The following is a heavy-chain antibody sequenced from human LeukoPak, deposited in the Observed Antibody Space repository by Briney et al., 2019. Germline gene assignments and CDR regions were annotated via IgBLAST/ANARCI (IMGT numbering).Heavy chain of an antibody. CDR3: ARLRGLYSDTNRYQTALDC. J-gene: IGHJ4*02. CDR2: IKQDGSEK. Sequence: GGSLRLSCAASGFTFSTYWMSWVRQAPGKGLEWVANIKQDGSEKYYVDSVKGRFRISRDNAKNSLNLQMNNLRAEDTAVYYCARLRGLYSDTNRYQTALDCWGQGTLVTVSS. V-gene: IGHV3-7*01. D-gene: IGHD1-26*01. CDR1: GFTFSTYW.